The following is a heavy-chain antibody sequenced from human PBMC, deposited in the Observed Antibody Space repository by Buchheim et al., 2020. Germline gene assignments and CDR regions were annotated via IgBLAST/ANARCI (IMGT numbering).Heavy chain of an antibody. V-gene: IGHV3-7*04. D-gene: IGHD6-19*01. J-gene: IGHJ4*02. CDR2: IKQDGSEK. CDR3: ARGSSSGWRLDHPLYDY. Sequence: EVQLVESGGGLVQPGGSLRLSCAASGFTFSSYWMSWVRQAPGKGLEWVANIKQDGSEKYYVDSVKGRFTISRDNAKNSLYLLMNCLRGEDTAVYYCARGSSSGWRLDHPLYDYWGQGTL. CDR1: GFTFSSYW.